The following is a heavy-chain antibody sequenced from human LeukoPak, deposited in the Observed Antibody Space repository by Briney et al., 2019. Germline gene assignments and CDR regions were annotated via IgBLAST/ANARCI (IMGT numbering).Heavy chain of an antibody. V-gene: IGHV3-48*01. D-gene: IGHD3-10*01. J-gene: IGHJ4*02. CDR3: ASSMVRGPKVDY. CDR2: ITSSSTI. CDR1: GFTFSSYS. Sequence: GGSLRLSCAASGFTFSSYSMNWVRQAPGKGLEWASYITSSSTIYYADSVKGRFTISRDNAKNSLYLQMNSLRAEDTAVYYCASSMVRGPKVDYWGQGTLVTVSS.